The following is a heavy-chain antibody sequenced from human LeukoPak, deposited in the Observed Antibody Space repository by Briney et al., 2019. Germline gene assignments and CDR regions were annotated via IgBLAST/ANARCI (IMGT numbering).Heavy chain of an antibody. CDR3: ARGKGDY. Sequence: PSETLSLTCAVYGGSFSGYYWSWIRQPPGKGLEWIGEINHSGSTNYNPSLKSRVTISVDTSKNQFSLKLSSATAADTAVYYCARGKGDYWGQGTLVTVSS. V-gene: IGHV4-34*01. J-gene: IGHJ4*02. CDR1: GGSFSGYY. CDR2: INHSGST.